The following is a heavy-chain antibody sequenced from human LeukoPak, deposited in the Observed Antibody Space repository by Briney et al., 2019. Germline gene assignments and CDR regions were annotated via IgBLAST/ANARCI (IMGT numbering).Heavy chain of an antibody. D-gene: IGHD3-3*01. CDR2: INPSGGST. CDR1: GYTFTSYY. J-gene: IGHJ3*02. Sequence: ASVKVSCRASGYTFTSYYMHWVRQAPGQGLEWMGIINPSGGSTSYAQKFQGRVTMTRDTSTSTVYMELSSLRSEDTAVYYCACTEWFNGAFDIWGQGTMVTVSS. V-gene: IGHV1-46*01. CDR3: ACTEWFNGAFDI.